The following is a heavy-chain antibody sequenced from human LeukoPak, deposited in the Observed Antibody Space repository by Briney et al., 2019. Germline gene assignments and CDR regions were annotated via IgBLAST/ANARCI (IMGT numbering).Heavy chain of an antibody. J-gene: IGHJ4*02. CDR1: GGSISSYY. CDR2: IYYSGST. CDR3: ARRFSGSYYNHFDY. D-gene: IGHD3-10*01. Sequence: RASETLSLTCTVSGGSISSYYWSWIRQPPGKGLEWIGYIYYSGSTNYNPSLKSRVTISVDTSKNQFSLKLSSVTAADTAVYYCARRFSGSYYNHFDYWGQGTLVTVSS. V-gene: IGHV4-59*08.